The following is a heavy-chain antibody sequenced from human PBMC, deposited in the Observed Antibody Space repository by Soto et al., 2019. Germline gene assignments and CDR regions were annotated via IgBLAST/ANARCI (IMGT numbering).Heavy chain of an antibody. J-gene: IGHJ5*02. V-gene: IGHV5-51*01. Sequence: PGESLKISCKGPGGTLSDQWIGWVRHTPDTGLEWIGFVFLGDSDARYTPAFQGQVAMSADRSGTYLQWSSLKASDTGIYYCARRRGRCSDGVCYSWWFDPWGQGTRVTVSS. CDR2: VFLGDSDA. CDR1: GGTLSDQW. D-gene: IGHD2-8*01. CDR3: ARRRGRCSDGVCYSWWFDP.